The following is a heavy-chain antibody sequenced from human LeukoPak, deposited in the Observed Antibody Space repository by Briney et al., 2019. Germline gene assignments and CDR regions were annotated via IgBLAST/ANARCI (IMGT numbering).Heavy chain of an antibody. D-gene: IGHD4-23*01. J-gene: IGHJ4*02. Sequence: ASVKVSCKASGYTFHIYGIAWVRQAPGQGLEWMGWSSAYNGNANYAQNVQGRVTMTTDKSTTTAYMELRSLRSDDTAVYYCARDRTTVVNGFDYWGQGTLVTVSS. CDR3: ARDRTTVVNGFDY. V-gene: IGHV1-18*01. CDR1: GYTFHIYG. CDR2: SSAYNGNA.